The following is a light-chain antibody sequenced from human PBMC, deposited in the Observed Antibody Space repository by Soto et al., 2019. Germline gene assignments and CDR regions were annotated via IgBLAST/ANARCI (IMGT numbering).Light chain of an antibody. CDR2: AAS. V-gene: IGKV1-27*01. CDR3: KNYNKVPT. J-gene: IGKJ4*01. CDR1: QGISNY. Sequence: DIQMTQSPSSLSASVGDRVTITCRASQGISNYLAWYQQIPGKVPKLLISAASTLQSGVPSRFSGSGSGTDFTLTISSLQPEDVATYYGKNYNKVPTFGGRTKVEIK.